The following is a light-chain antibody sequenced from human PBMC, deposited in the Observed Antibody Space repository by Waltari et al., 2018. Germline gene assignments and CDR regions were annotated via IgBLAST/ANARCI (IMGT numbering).Light chain of an antibody. CDR1: QNIRTY. Sequence: DIQMTQSPSSLSASVGDTVTVTCRASQNIRTYLNWYQQKPAKAPNLLIYGASTLQRGVPSRFRGSASGTEFTLTVTNLQPDDFATYFCQQSFSSPWTFGQGTTVNI. V-gene: IGKV1-39*01. CDR2: GAS. J-gene: IGKJ1*01. CDR3: QQSFSSPWT.